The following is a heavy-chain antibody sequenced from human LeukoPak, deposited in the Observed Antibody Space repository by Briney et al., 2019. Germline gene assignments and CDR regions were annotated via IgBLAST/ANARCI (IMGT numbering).Heavy chain of an antibody. Sequence: SETLSLTCTVSGGSISSSSYYWGWIRQPPGKGLEWIGSIYYSGSTYYNPSLKSRVTISVDTSKNQFSLKLSSVTAADTAVYYCARHFDYGDGGDYFDYWGQGTLVTVSS. CDR3: ARHFDYGDGGDYFDY. J-gene: IGHJ4*02. CDR2: IYYSGST. CDR1: GGSISSSSYY. D-gene: IGHD4-17*01. V-gene: IGHV4-39*01.